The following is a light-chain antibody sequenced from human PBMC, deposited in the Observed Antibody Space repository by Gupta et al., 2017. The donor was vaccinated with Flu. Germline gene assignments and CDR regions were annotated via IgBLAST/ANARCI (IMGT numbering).Light chain of an antibody. J-gene: IGKJ2*03. CDR3: MQALQTPYS. CDR1: QSLLHNNGYNY. V-gene: IGKV2-28*01. CDR2: LGS. Sequence: VTPGEPASISCRSSQSLLHNNGYNYLDWYLQKPGQSPQILIYLGSDRASGVPDRFSGSGSGTDFTLKISRVEAEDVGVYYCMQALQTPYSFGQGTKLEIK.